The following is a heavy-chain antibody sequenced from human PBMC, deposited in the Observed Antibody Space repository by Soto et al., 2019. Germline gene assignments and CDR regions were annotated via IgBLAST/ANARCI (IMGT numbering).Heavy chain of an antibody. CDR1: GFTFSDYY. Sequence: QVQLVESGGGLVKPGGSLRLSCVASGFTFSDYYMSWIRQAPGKGLEWVSYISSSSHYTNHADSVKGRFTISRDNAQNSLYLQMNSLRVEDTAVYYCARETDGRQATIDYWGQGTLVTVSS. D-gene: IGHD5-12*01. CDR3: ARETDGRQATIDY. J-gene: IGHJ4*02. CDR2: ISSSSHYT. V-gene: IGHV3-11*05.